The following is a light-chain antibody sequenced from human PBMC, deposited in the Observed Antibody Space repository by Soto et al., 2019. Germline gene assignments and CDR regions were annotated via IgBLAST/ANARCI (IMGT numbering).Light chain of an antibody. CDR3: SSHTGTSALVV. CDR1: SSDVGGYNY. CDR2: EVS. Sequence: QSVLTQPASVSGSPGQSITISCTGTSSDVGGYNYVSWYQQHPGKAPKLMIYEVSNRPSGVSNRFSGSKSGNTASLTISGLQDEDEAEYYCSSHTGTSALVVFGGGTKVTVL. V-gene: IGLV2-14*01. J-gene: IGLJ2*01.